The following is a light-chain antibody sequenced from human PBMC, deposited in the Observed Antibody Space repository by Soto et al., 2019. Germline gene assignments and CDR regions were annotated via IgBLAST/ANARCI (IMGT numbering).Light chain of an antibody. CDR1: SSNIGAGYD. CDR2: GNS. J-gene: IGLJ2*01. Sequence: QHVLTQPPSVSGAPGQRVTISCTGSSSNIGAGYDVHWYQQLPGTAPKLLIYGNSNRPSGVPDRFSGSKSGTSASLAITGLQAEDEADDYCQSYDSSLSVVVFGGGTKLTVL. CDR3: QSYDSSLSVVV. V-gene: IGLV1-40*01.